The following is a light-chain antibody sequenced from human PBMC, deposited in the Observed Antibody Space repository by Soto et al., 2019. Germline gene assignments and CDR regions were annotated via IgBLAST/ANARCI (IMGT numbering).Light chain of an antibody. J-gene: IGKJ5*01. V-gene: IGKV3-11*01. CDR1: QSVGSY. Sequence: EVVLTQSPATLSLSPGERATLSCRASQSVGSYLAWYQQKPGQAPRLLIYDASNRATGIPARFSGSGSGTDFTLTISILEPEYFAVYYCQPCSGSLRTFGQGARLEIK. CDR2: DAS. CDR3: QPCSGSLRT.